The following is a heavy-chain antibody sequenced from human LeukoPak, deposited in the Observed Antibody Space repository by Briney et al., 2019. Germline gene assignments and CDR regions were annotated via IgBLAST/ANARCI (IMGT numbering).Heavy chain of an antibody. D-gene: IGHD1-26*01. V-gene: IGHV1-2*02. Sequence: ASVKVSCKTIGDTFTDYHIHWLRQAPGQGLQWMGWINPNSGGTILAQKFQGRVTMTRDTSFKTAYMDLTSLKSDDTAVYYCAKDSPGGAVGAIDYWGQGTLVTVSS. CDR1: GDTFTDYH. J-gene: IGHJ4*02. CDR2: INPNSGGT. CDR3: AKDSPGGAVGAIDY.